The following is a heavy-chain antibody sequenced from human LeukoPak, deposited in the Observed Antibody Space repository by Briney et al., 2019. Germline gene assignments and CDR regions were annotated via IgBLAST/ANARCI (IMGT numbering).Heavy chain of an antibody. CDR1: GGSISSGGYS. Sequence: SETLSLTCAVSGGSISSGGYSWSWIRQPPGKGLEWIGYIYHSGSTYYNPSLKSRVTISVDTSKNQFSLKLSSVTAADTAVYYCARTYNWYYYYMDVWGKGTTVTVSS. CDR3: ARTYNWYYYYMDV. D-gene: IGHD1-20*01. CDR2: IYHSGST. J-gene: IGHJ6*03. V-gene: IGHV4-30-2*01.